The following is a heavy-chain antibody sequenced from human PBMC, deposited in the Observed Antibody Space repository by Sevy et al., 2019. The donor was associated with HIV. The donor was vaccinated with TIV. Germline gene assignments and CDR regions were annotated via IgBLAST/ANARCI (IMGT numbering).Heavy chain of an antibody. CDR1: GYTLSEVS. CDR3: VIGDTPRLTGSGTILKDQSLNYFHF. D-gene: IGHD2-21*01. CDR2: FVPEDGEI. J-gene: IGHJ4*02. Sequence: ASVKVSCKVPGYTLSEVSMHWVRQAPGKGLEWMGGFVPEDGEIVYAQNFQGRVTVAEDTLTDTAYLEVTNLRSEDTATYFCVIGDTPRLTGSGTILKDQSLNYFHFWGQGTLVTVSS. V-gene: IGHV1-24*01.